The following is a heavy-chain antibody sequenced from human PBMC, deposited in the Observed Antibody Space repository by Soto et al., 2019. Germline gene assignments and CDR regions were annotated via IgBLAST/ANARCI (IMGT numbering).Heavy chain of an antibody. CDR1: GFTFSSYA. V-gene: IGHV3-30-3*01. CDR2: ISYDGSNK. D-gene: IGHD3-22*01. Sequence: QVQLVESGGGVVQPGRSLRLSCAASGFTFSSYAMHWVRQAPGKGLEWVAVISYDGSNKYYADSVKGRFTISRDNSKNTLYLQMNSLRAEDTAVYYCAREVGGIYYYYGMDVWGQGTTVTVSS. CDR3: AREVGGIYYYYGMDV. J-gene: IGHJ6*02.